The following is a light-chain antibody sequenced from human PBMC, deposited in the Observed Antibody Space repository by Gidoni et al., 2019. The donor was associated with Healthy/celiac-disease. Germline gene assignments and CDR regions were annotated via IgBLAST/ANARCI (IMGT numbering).Light chain of an antibody. CDR2: AAS. J-gene: IGKJ3*01. CDR1: QGISSY. V-gene: IGKV1-9*01. CDR3: QQIGFT. Sequence: IQLTQSPSSLSASVGDRVTITCRASQGISSYLAWYQQKPGKAPKLLIYAASTLQSGVPSRFSGSGSGTDFTLTISSLQPEDFATYYCQQIGFTFGPGTKVDIK.